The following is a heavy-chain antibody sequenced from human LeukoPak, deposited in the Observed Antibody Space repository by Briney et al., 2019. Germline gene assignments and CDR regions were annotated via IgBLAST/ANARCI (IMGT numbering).Heavy chain of an antibody. D-gene: IGHD3-16*01. CDR1: GFTFSSYW. J-gene: IGHJ4*02. Sequence: PGGSLRLSCAASGFTFSSYWMHWVRQAPGKGLEWAGFIRSKAYGGTTEYAASVKDRFTISRDDSKSIAYLQMNSLKTEDTAVYYCTRVPPMLTQMDGYWGQGTLVTVSS. CDR3: TRVPPMLTQMDGY. V-gene: IGHV3-49*04. CDR2: IRSKAYGGTT.